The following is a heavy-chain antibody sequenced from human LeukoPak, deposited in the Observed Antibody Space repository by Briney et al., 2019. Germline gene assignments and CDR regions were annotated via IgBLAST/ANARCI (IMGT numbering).Heavy chain of an antibody. CDR1: GFTFSTYG. V-gene: IGHV3-23*01. CDR3: ARELVSLGTGYFDL. CDR2: ITRSSTWT. D-gene: IGHD7-27*01. Sequence: PGGSLRLSCEASGFTFSTYGMTWVRQAPGKGLEWVSGITRSSTWTYYADSVKGRFTISRDNSNNTLHLQMNSLRAEDTAIYYCARELVSLGTGYFDLWGRGTLVTVSS. J-gene: IGHJ2*01.